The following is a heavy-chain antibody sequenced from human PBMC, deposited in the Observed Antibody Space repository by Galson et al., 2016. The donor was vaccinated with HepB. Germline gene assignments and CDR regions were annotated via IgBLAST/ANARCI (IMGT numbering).Heavy chain of an antibody. Sequence: SLRLSCAASGFTFSNYVMSWVRQAPGKGLEWVSTIKPSGGAIFYAGSVKGRFTISRDNSKNTLYLQMSSLRAEDTAVYFCAKDQGGDGYPLFDYWGQGTLVTVSS. V-gene: IGHV3-23*01. CDR1: GFTFSNYV. CDR2: IKPSGGAI. CDR3: AKDQGGDGYPLFDY. D-gene: IGHD5-24*01. J-gene: IGHJ4*02.